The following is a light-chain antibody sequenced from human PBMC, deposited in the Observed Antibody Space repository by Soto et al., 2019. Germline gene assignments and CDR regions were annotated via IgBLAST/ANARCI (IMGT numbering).Light chain of an antibody. CDR2: DAS. Sequence: EIVMTQSPDTLSVSPGERAPLSCRASQSISGNLAWYQQKPGQAPRLLIYDASTGATGIPDRFSASGSGTEFTLTISSLQSEDFAVYYCQQYNKWPLSFGGGTKVELK. J-gene: IGKJ4*01. CDR1: QSISGN. CDR3: QQYNKWPLS. V-gene: IGKV3-15*01.